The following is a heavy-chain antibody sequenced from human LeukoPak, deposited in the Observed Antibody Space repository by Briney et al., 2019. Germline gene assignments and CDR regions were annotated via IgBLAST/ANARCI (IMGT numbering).Heavy chain of an antibody. V-gene: IGHV1-2*02. Sequence: ASLKVSCKASGYTFTGYYIHWVRQAPGQGLEWMGWINTNSGGTNRAQKFQGRVTMTRDTSISTAYMELSRLRSDDTAVYYCARDRLRLGYERTNWFDPWGQGTLVTVSS. J-gene: IGHJ5*02. D-gene: IGHD2-15*01. CDR3: ARDRLRLGYERTNWFDP. CDR2: INTNSGGT. CDR1: GYTFTGYY.